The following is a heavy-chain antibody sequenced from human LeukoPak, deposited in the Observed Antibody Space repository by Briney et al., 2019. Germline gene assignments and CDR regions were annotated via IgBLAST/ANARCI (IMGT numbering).Heavy chain of an antibody. CDR1: GYTFTGYY. CDR3: ARVERIAARPMGCLDY. Sequence: GASVKVSCKASGYTFTGYYMHWVRQAPGQGLEWMGWINPNSGGTNYAQKFQGRVTMTRDTSISTAYMELSRLRSDDTAVYYCARVERIAARPMGCLDYWGQGTLVTVSS. J-gene: IGHJ4*02. D-gene: IGHD6-6*01. CDR2: INPNSGGT. V-gene: IGHV1-2*02.